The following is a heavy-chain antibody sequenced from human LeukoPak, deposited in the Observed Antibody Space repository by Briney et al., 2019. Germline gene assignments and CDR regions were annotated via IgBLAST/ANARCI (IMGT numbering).Heavy chain of an antibody. V-gene: IGHV4-59*08. CDR2: IYYSGST. Sequence: PSETLFLTCTVPGGSISSYYWSWIRQPPGKGLEWIGYIYYSGSTNYNPSLKSRVTISVDTSKNQFSLKLSSVTAADTAVYYCARKANGDYLQSAFDIWGQGTMVTVSS. J-gene: IGHJ3*02. CDR1: GGSISSYY. CDR3: ARKANGDYLQSAFDI. D-gene: IGHD4-17*01.